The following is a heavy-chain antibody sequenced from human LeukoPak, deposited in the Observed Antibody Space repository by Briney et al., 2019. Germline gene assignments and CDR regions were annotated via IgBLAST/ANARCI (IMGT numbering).Heavy chain of an antibody. V-gene: IGHV1-2*02. CDR1: GYTFTGYY. J-gene: IGHJ4*02. Sequence: ASVKVSCKASGYTFTGYYMHWVRQAPGQGLEWMGWINPNSGGTNYAQKFQGRVTMTRDTSTSTAYMELSRLRSDDTAVYYCARAHCSSTSCYTDYWGQGTLVTVSS. CDR3: ARAHCSSTSCYTDY. CDR2: INPNSGGT. D-gene: IGHD2-2*02.